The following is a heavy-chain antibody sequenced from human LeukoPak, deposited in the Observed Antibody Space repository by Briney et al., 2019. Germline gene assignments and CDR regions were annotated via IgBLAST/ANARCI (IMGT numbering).Heavy chain of an antibody. D-gene: IGHD6-19*01. J-gene: IGHJ6*02. CDR2: ISSSGSTI. CDR3: ARGYSSGWYEPYYYYGMDV. Sequence: GGSLRLSCAASGFTFSDYYMSWVRQAPGKGLEWVSYISSSGSTIYYADSVKGRFTISRDNAKNSLYLQMNSLRAEDTAVYYCARGYSSGWYEPYYYYGMDVWGQGTTVTVSS. CDR1: GFTFSDYY. V-gene: IGHV3-11*04.